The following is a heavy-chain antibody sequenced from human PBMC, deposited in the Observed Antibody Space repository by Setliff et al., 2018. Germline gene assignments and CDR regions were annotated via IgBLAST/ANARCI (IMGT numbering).Heavy chain of an antibody. Sequence: ASVKVSCKASGYTFKTYGFTRVRQAPGQGLEWMGWISPYNGNTNSAQKFQGRVTMTTDTSTSTAYMELKSLRYDDTAVYYCAREVYCSGGRRYGQMPAALGHWGQGTLVTVSS. CDR2: ISPYNGNT. J-gene: IGHJ4*02. CDR1: GYTFKTYG. V-gene: IGHV1-18*01. CDR3: AREVYCSGGRRYGQMPAALGH. D-gene: IGHD2-15*01.